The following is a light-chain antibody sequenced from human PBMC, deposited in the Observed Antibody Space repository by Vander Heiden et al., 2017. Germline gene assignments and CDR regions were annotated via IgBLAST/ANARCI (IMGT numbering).Light chain of an antibody. Sequence: DIVMTQSPDSLPVSLPERATINCKSSQSVLYSSNNKNYLAWYQQKPGQPPKLLIYWASTRESGVPDRFSGSGSGTDFTLTISSLQAEDVAVYYCQQYYSTPQTFGQGTKVEIK. V-gene: IGKV4-1*01. CDR3: QQYYSTPQT. J-gene: IGKJ1*01. CDR1: QSVLYSSNNKNY. CDR2: WAS.